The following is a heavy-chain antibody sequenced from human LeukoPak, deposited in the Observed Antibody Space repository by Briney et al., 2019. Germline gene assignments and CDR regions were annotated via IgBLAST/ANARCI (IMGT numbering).Heavy chain of an antibody. Sequence: SETLSLTCTVSGGSISSYYWSWIRQPPGKGLEWIGYIYYSGSTSYNPSLKSRVTISVDTSKNQFSLKLSSVTAADTAVYYCARLRYSYGTWYFDLWGRGTLVTVSS. V-gene: IGHV4-59*08. D-gene: IGHD5-18*01. CDR2: IYYSGST. CDR1: GGSISSYY. J-gene: IGHJ2*01. CDR3: ARLRYSYGTWYFDL.